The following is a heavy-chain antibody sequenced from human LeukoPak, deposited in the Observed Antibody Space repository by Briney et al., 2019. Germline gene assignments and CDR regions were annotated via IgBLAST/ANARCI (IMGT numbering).Heavy chain of an antibody. CDR1: GFIFISYD. V-gene: IGHV3-21*06. D-gene: IGHD2-2*01. CDR3: VREGCIGTSGYLRGSDGMDV. Sequence: GGSLRLSCAASGFIFISYDMNWVRQAPGKGLEWVSSITTSSAYIYIADSLRGRFTISRDNAKNSLFLQMNSLRAEDTAVYYCVREGCIGTSGYLRGSDGMDVWGQGTTVTVSS. J-gene: IGHJ6*02. CDR2: ITTSSAYI.